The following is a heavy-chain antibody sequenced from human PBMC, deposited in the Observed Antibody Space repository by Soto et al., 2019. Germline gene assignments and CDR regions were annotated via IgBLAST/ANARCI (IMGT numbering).Heavy chain of an antibody. D-gene: IGHD4-17*01. Sequence: PGGSLRLSCAASGFIFSNYAMSWVRQAPGKGLEWVSVISGSGYITYYADSVKGRFTISRDDSKSTLFLQMNSLTAEDTAVYYCAQDFYGDYVGWVYWGQGALVTVSS. CDR1: GFIFSNYA. J-gene: IGHJ4*02. CDR3: AQDFYGDYVGWVY. CDR2: ISGSGYIT. V-gene: IGHV3-23*01.